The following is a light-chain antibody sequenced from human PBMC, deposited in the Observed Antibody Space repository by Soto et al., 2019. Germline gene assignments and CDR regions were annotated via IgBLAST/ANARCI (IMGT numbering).Light chain of an antibody. J-gene: IGKJ5*01. Sequence: EIVLTQSPATLSLSPGERATLSCRASQSVSSYLAWYQQKPGQAPRLLIYDASSRDTGITARFSGSGSGTDFTLTISSLEPEDFAVYYCQQRSNWPPLITFGQGTRLEIK. CDR3: QQRSNWPPLIT. CDR1: QSVSSY. CDR2: DAS. V-gene: IGKV3-11*01.